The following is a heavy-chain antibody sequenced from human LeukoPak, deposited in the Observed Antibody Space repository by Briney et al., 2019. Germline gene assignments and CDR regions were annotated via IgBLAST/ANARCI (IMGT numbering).Heavy chain of an antibody. Sequence: SVKVSCKASGYTFTNYGLSWVRQAPGQGLEWMGGIIPIFGTANYAQKFQGRVTITADESTSTAYMELSSLRSEDTAVYYCARERVYYYGSGSYYRENFDYWGQGTLVTVSS. J-gene: IGHJ4*02. V-gene: IGHV1-69*13. CDR1: GYTFTNYG. CDR2: IIPIFGTA. D-gene: IGHD3-10*01. CDR3: ARERVYYYGSGSYYRENFDY.